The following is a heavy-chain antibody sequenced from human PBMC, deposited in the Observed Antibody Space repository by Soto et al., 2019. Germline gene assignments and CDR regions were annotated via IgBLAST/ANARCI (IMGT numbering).Heavy chain of an antibody. CDR1: GGSISSGGYY. CDR2: IYYSGST. CDR3: ARRYCSSTSCYGNNYFDY. J-gene: IGHJ4*02. D-gene: IGHD2-2*01. Sequence: QVQLQESGPGLVKPSQTLSLTCTVSGGSISSGGYYWSWIRQHPGKGLEWIGYIYYSGSTYYNPSLKSQVTISVDTSKNQFSLKLSSVTAGDTAVYYCARRYCSSTSCYGNNYFDYWGQGTLVTVSS. V-gene: IGHV4-31*01.